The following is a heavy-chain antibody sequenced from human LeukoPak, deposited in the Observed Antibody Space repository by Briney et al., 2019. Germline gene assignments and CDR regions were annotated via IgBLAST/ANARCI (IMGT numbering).Heavy chain of an antibody. V-gene: IGHV3-48*04. J-gene: IGHJ4*02. CDR3: ARVVDGVTGSDY. CDR2: IHFRNSPI. CDR1: GFIFSTYN. Sequence: GGSLRLSCAASGFIFSTYNMIWVRQAPGKGLEWLSYIHFRNSPIYYADSVKGRFTISRDNAKNSLYLQIDSLRVEDTAMYYCARVVDGVTGSDYWGQGTLVTVSS. D-gene: IGHD2-8*01.